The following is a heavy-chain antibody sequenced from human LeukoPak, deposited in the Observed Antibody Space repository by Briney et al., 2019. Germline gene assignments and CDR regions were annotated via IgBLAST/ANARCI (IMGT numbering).Heavy chain of an antibody. J-gene: IGHJ4*02. CDR1: GFTFSSYA. D-gene: IGHD3-9*01. V-gene: IGHV3-23*01. CDR3: AKANLYDILTGYYNFNF. Sequence: PGGSLRLSCAASGFTFSSYAMSWVRQAPGKGLEWVSAISGSGGSTYYADSVKGRFTISRDNSKNTLYLQMNSLRAEDTAVYCCAKANLYDILTGYYNFNFWGQGTLVTVSS. CDR2: ISGSGGST.